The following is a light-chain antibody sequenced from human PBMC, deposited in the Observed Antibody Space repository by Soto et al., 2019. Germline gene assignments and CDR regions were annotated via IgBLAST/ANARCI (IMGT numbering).Light chain of an antibody. CDR1: QSVSSN. CDR2: DAS. V-gene: IGKV3-15*01. Sequence: EIVMTQSPATLSVSPGERATLSCRASQSVSSNLAWHQQKPGQAHRILMYDASTRATGISARFSGSGSGTEFTLTISSLQSEDFAVYYCQQYHNWPITFGQGTRLEIK. J-gene: IGKJ5*01. CDR3: QQYHNWPIT.